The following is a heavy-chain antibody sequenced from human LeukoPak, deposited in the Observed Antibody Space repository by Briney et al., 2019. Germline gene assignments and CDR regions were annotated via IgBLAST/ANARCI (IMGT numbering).Heavy chain of an antibody. CDR1: GFTFSSYG. D-gene: IGHD5-18*01. Sequence: PGGSLRLSCAASGFTFSSYGMNWVRQAPGKGLEGLSYLSNTNIIHYSESVKGRFTISRDNSKNSLYLQMDGLRAEDTAVYYCARRGETAMVGDYWGRGTLVTVSS. J-gene: IGHJ4*02. V-gene: IGHV3-48*01. CDR2: LSNTNII. CDR3: ARRGETAMVGDY.